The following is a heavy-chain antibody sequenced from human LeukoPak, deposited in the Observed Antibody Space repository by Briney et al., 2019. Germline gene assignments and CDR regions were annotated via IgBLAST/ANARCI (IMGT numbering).Heavy chain of an antibody. CDR2: IYSGGST. J-gene: IGHJ4*02. V-gene: IGHV3-66*01. CDR1: GFTFSSYS. CDR3: ARDSPSTFGGVISYFDY. D-gene: IGHD3-16*02. Sequence: GGSLRLSCAASGFTFSSYSMNWVRQAPGKGLEWVSVIYSGGSTYYADSVKGRFTFSRDNSKNTLYLQMNSLRAEDTAVYYCARDSPSTFGGVISYFDYWGQGTLVTVSS.